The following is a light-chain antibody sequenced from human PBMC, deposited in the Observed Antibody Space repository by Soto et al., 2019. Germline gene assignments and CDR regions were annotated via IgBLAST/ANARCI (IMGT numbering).Light chain of an antibody. Sequence: QSVLTQPPSASGSPGQSVTISCTGTSSDVGGYNYVSWYQQHPGKAPKLMIYEVIRRPSGVPDRFSGSKSGNTASLTVSGLQAEDEAHYYCSSYAGSNDLVFGGGTKLTVL. J-gene: IGLJ2*01. CDR3: SSYAGSNDLV. CDR2: EVI. CDR1: SSDVGGYNY. V-gene: IGLV2-8*01.